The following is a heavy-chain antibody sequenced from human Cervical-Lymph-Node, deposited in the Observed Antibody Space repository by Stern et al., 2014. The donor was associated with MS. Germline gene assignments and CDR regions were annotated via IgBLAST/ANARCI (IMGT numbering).Heavy chain of an antibody. D-gene: IGHD5-18*01. V-gene: IGHV3-53*04. CDR1: GFTVTSNF. Sequence: EVQLVESGGGLVQPGGSLRLSCAASGFTVTSNFVTWVRQAPGKGLEWVSVIYRGGSAYYADSVKGRFTISRHNSKNTVYLQMNSLRAEDTAIYYCASGNTYGSAHNFWGQGTLVTVSS. CDR3: ASGNTYGSAHNF. J-gene: IGHJ4*02. CDR2: IYRGGSA.